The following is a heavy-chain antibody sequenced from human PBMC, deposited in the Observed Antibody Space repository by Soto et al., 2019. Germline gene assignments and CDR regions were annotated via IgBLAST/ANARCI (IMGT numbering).Heavy chain of an antibody. CDR3: ARRGGSSSGYYYYAMDV. CDR2: IYSNGDT. CDR1: SDSMNSGGYY. D-gene: IGHD6-6*01. V-gene: IGHV4-31*03. J-gene: IGHJ6*02. Sequence: SETLSLTCSVSSDSMNSGGYYWSWIRQHPGKGLEWIGYIYSNGDTYYNPSLKSRVTISVDTSKNQFSLNLTSVTAADTAVYYWARRGGSSSGYYYYAMDVWGQGTTVTVSS.